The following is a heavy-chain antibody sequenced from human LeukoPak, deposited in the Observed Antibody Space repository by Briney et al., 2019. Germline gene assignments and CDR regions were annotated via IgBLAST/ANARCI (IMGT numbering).Heavy chain of an antibody. V-gene: IGHV3-30-3*01. CDR3: AREYYDSSGRLPVDAFDI. CDR2: ISYDGSNK. CDR1: GFTFSSYA. J-gene: IGHJ3*02. Sequence: GGSLRLSCAPSGFTFSSYAMHWVRPAPGKGLEWVAVISYDGSNKYYADSVKRRFTIPRDNSKNTLYLQMNSLRAEDTAVYYCAREYYDSSGRLPVDAFDIWGQGTMVTVSS. D-gene: IGHD3-22*01.